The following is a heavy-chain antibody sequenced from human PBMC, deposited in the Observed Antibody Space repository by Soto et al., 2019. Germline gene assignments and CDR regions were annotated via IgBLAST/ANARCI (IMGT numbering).Heavy chain of an antibody. V-gene: IGHV3-30*18. CDR1: GFTFSSYG. CDR2: ISYDGSNK. D-gene: IGHD3-16*01. Sequence: GGSLRLSCAASGFTFSSYGMHWVRQAPGKGLEWVAVISYDGSNKYYADSVKGRFTISRDNSKNTLYLQMNSLRAEDTAVYYCAKDHLGGVSAPYYYYGMDVWGQGTTVTVSS. J-gene: IGHJ6*02. CDR3: AKDHLGGVSAPYYYYGMDV.